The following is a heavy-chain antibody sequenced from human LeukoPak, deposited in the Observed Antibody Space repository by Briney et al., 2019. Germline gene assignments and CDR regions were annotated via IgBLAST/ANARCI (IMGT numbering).Heavy chain of an antibody. J-gene: IGHJ5*02. D-gene: IGHD4-17*01. CDR1: GYTFDSYG. CDR2: MNPNSGNT. CDR3: ARGPGDYPKGYFDP. V-gene: IGHV1-8*01. Sequence: ASVKVTCKPSGYTFDSYGISWVRQATGQGLEWMGWMNPNSGNTGYAQKFQGRVTMTGNTSISTAYMELSSLRSEDTAVYYCARGPGDYPKGYFDPWGQGTLVTVSS.